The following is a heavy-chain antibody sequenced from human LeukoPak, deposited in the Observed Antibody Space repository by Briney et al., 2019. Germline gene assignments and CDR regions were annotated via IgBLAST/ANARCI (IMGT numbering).Heavy chain of an antibody. V-gene: IGHV5-51*01. Sequence: GESLKISCKGSGYTFVSHWIAWVRQMPGKGLEWMGSIYPGDSDTRYSPSFRGQVIISANKSITTAYLHWRSLKASDTAMYYCARHNLYTGSDYPDFDYWGQGTLVTVSS. D-gene: IGHD1-26*01. CDR3: ARHNLYTGSDYPDFDY. CDR2: IYPGDSDT. J-gene: IGHJ4*02. CDR1: GYTFVSHW.